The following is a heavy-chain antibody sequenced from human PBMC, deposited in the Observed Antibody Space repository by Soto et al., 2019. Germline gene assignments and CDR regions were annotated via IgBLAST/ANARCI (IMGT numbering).Heavy chain of an antibody. J-gene: IGHJ6*02. CDR1: GFTFSSYS. CDR3: ARDLVRWGGMDV. V-gene: IGHV3-48*02. D-gene: IGHD1-26*01. Sequence: EVQLVESGGGLVQPGGSLRLSCAASGFTFSSYSMNWVRQAPGKGLEWVSYISSSSSTIYYADSVKGRCTISRDNAKNSLYLQMNSLRDEDTAVYYGARDLVRWGGMDVWGQGTTVTVSS. CDR2: ISSSSSTI.